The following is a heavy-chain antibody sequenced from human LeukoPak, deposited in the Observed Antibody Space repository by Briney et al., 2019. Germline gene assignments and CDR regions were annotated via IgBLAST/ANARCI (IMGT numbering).Heavy chain of an antibody. D-gene: IGHD3-22*01. CDR2: ISGSGAST. CDR1: GFIFSSYA. J-gene: IGHJ3*02. Sequence: PGGSLGVSCAASGFIFSSYAMSWVRQAPRKGLNRASAISGSGASTYNANPDKDRLTTPRDNSKNTLYLQMNSLRAEDTAVYYCAKVRLTNIVVVRGPPNAFDIWAQGTMVTVSS. CDR3: AKVRLTNIVVVRGPPNAFDI. V-gene: IGHV3-23*01.